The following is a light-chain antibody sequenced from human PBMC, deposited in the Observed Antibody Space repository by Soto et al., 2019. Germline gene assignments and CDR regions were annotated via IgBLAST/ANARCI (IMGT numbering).Light chain of an antibody. CDR3: QPYGTSHT. Sequence: EIVLTQSPGTLSLFPGERATLSCRASQSLITRYLAWYQQKPGQAPRLLIYGASSRATGIPDRFSGSGSGTDFTLTISRLEPDDFAVYSCQPYGTSHTFGPGTRLEIK. CDR2: GAS. CDR1: QSLITRY. V-gene: IGKV3-20*01. J-gene: IGKJ5*01.